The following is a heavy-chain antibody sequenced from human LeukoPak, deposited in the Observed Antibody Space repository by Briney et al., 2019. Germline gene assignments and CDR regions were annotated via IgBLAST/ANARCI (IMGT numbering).Heavy chain of an antibody. D-gene: IGHD7-27*01. CDR2: MNPNSRNT. Sequence: MGWMNPNSRNTGYAQNFQGRVTITRNTSISTAYMELSSLRSEDTAVYYCARGLGLSGDGYWGQGTLVTVSS. CDR3: ARGLGLSGDGY. V-gene: IGHV1-8*01. J-gene: IGHJ4*02.